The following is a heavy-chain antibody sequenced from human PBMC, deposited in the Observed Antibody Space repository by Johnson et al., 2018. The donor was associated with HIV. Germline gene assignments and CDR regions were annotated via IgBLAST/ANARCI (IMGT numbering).Heavy chain of an antibody. V-gene: IGHV3-30*18. J-gene: IGHJ3*02. D-gene: IGHD2-15*01. CDR2: ISYDGSDK. CDR1: GFTFSSYG. Sequence: QVQLVEFGGGVVQPGRSLILSCAASGFTFSSYGMHWVRQAPAKGLEWVAVISYDGSDKYYADSVKGRFTISRDNSKNTLYLQMNSLRAEDTAVYYCAKDPGRRDPHAFDIWGQGTMVTVSS. CDR3: AKDPGRRDPHAFDI.